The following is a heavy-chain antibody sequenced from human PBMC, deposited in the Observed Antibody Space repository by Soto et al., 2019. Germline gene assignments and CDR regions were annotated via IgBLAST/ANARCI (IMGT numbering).Heavy chain of an antibody. CDR3: AREPSI. Sequence: QVQLQESGPGLVKPSQTLSLTCTVSGGSISSVGYYWSWIRQHPGKGMECMGYIYYSGSTYYTPSLTSRLTISVDTSKNQFSRRLIFVTAADTAVYYCAREPSIWGQGTMVTVSS. CDR2: IYYSGST. V-gene: IGHV4-31*03. J-gene: IGHJ4*02. CDR1: GGSISSVGYY.